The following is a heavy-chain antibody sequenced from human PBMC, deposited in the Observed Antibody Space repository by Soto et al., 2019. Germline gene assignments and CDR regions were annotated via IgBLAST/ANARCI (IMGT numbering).Heavy chain of an antibody. CDR2: ISAYNGNT. J-gene: IGHJ6*02. CDR1: GYTFTSYG. D-gene: IGHD2-15*01. V-gene: IGHV1-18*04. CDR3: ARFSGGSYNTYYFYYGMDV. Sequence: ASVKVSCKASGYTFTSYGISWVRQAPGQGLDWMGWISAYNGNTKYAQDLQGRVTMTTDTPTSTAYLELRSLRSDDTAMYYCARFSGGSYNTYYFYYGMDVWGQGTTVTVSS.